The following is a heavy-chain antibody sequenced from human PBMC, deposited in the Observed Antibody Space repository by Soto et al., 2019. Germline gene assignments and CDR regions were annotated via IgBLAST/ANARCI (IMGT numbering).Heavy chain of an antibody. J-gene: IGHJ5*02. CDR2: ISGSGGST. CDR1: GFTFSSYA. D-gene: IGHD6-13*01. Sequence: GGSLRLSCAASGFTFSSYAMSWVRQAPGKGLEWVSAISGSGGSTYYADSVKGRFTISRDNSKSTLYLQMNSLRAEDTAVYYCAKVVARPSIYWQQLVGGWFDPWGQGTLVTVSS. V-gene: IGHV3-23*01. CDR3: AKVVARPSIYWQQLVGGWFDP.